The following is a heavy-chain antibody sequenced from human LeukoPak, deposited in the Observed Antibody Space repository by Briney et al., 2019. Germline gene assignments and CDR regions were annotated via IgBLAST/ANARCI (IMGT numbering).Heavy chain of an antibody. CDR1: GFTFSSYW. CDR2: IDSDGSST. V-gene: IGHV3-74*01. Sequence: GGSLRLSCAASGFTFSSYWMHWVRQAPGKGLVWASRIDSDGSSTTYADSVKGRFTISRDNAKNTLYLQMNSLRAEDTAVYYCARGRRDYYYYYMDVWGKGTTVTVSS. CDR3: ARGRRDYYYYYMDV. J-gene: IGHJ6*03.